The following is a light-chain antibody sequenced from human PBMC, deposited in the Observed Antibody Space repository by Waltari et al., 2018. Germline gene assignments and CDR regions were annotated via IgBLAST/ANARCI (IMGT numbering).Light chain of an antibody. CDR1: SIDVWSYNL. CDR2: EVN. CDR3: CSYAGVTTFYV. J-gene: IGLJ1*01. Sequence: QSALTPPASVSGSPGQSITISGTGTSIDVWSYNLAPWYQQRPGKAPKFTIYEVNSRPSGLSSRFSGSKSGNTASLTISGLQAEDEADYFCCSYAGVTTFYVFGTGTRVTVL. V-gene: IGLV2-23*02.